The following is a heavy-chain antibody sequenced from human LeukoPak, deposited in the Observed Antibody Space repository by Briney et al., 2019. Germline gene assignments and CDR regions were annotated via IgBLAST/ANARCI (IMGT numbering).Heavy chain of an antibody. D-gene: IGHD3-10*01. CDR3: ARPNYPGGSGSYGGTNWFDP. V-gene: IGHV1-18*01. Sequence: ASVKVSCKASGYTFTSYGISWVRQAPGEGLEWMGLISGYNGNTNYAQKVQGRVTMTTDTSTSTAYMELRSLRSDDTAVYYCARPNYPGGSGSYGGTNWFDPWGQGTLVTVSS. CDR1: GYTFTSYG. CDR2: ISGYNGNT. J-gene: IGHJ5*02.